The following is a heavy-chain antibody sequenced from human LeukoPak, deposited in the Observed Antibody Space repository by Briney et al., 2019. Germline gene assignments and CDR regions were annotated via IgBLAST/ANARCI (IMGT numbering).Heavy chain of an antibody. Sequence: PGGSLRLSCAASGFTFSSYAMHWVRQAPGKGLEWVAVISYDGSNKYYADSVKGRFTISRDNSKNTLYLQMNSLRAEDTAVYYCAREAVAAYPGAFDIWGQGTMVTVSS. V-gene: IGHV3-30*04. CDR2: ISYDGSNK. D-gene: IGHD6-19*01. CDR1: GFTFSSYA. CDR3: AREAVAAYPGAFDI. J-gene: IGHJ3*02.